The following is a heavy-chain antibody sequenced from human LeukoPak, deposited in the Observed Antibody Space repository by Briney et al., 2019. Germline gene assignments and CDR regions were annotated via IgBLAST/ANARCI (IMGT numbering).Heavy chain of an antibody. CDR2: INPNSGGT. J-gene: IGHJ4*02. V-gene: IGHV1-2*02. CDR3: ARGTRTMVRGALYFDY. Sequence: ASVKVSCKASGYTFTGYYMHWVRQAPGQGLEWMGWINPNSGGTSYTQKFQGRVTVTRDTSINTPYMELSRLRSDDTAVYYCARGTRTMVRGALYFDYWGQGTLVTVSS. CDR1: GYTFTGYY. D-gene: IGHD3-10*01.